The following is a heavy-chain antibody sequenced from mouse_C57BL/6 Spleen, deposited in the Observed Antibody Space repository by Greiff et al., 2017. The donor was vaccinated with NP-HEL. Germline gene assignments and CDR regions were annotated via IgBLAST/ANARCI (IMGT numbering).Heavy chain of an antibody. J-gene: IGHJ3*01. CDR2: IYPGDGET. CDR3: ARNGYDERWFAY. Sequence: VKLMESGPELVKPGASVKISCKASGYAFSSSWMNWVKQRPGKGLEWIGRIYPGDGETNYNGKFKGKATLTADKSSSTAYIQLSSLTSEDYAVYYCARNGYDERWFAYWGQGTLVTVSA. CDR1: GYAFSSSW. D-gene: IGHD2-2*01. V-gene: IGHV1-82*01.